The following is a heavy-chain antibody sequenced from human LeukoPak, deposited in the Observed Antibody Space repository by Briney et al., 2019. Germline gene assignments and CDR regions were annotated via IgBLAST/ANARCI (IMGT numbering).Heavy chain of an antibody. CDR2: ISYDGSNK. J-gene: IGHJ6*02. V-gene: IGHV3-30-3*01. D-gene: IGHD1-26*01. Sequence: PGGSLRLSCAASGFTFSSYAMHWVRQAPGKGLGWVAVISYDGSNKYYAGSVKGRFTISRDNSKNTLYLQMNSLRAEDTAVYYCARDRGSYYYYYGMDVWGQGTTVTVSS. CDR3: ARDRGSYYYYYGMDV. CDR1: GFTFSSYA.